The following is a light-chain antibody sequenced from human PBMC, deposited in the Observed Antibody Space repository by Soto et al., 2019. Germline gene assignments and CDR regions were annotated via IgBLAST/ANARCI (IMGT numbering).Light chain of an antibody. CDR3: QQYYSTPLT. Sequence: IVMTQSPDSLTVSLGERAAINCKSGQNLLYTSNNKNYLAWYQQKPGQPPKLLIYWASTRESGVPDRFSGSRSGTDFTLPISSLHAEDVAVYYCQQYYSTPLTFGGGTKVEIK. CDR1: QNLLYTSNNKNY. V-gene: IGKV4-1*01. J-gene: IGKJ4*01. CDR2: WAS.